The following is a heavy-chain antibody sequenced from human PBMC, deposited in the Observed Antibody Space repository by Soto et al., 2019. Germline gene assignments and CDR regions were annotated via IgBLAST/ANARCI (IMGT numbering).Heavy chain of an antibody. Sequence: QVQLQESGPGLVKPSQTLSLTCTVSGGSISSGGYYWSWIRQHPGKGLEWIGYISYSGSTYYNPSLQSRVTLSVDTSKNQFSLKLGSVTAADTAVYYCARGDYYGSGSPLPYGMDVCGQGTTVTFAS. CDR2: ISYSGST. CDR3: ARGDYYGSGSPLPYGMDV. D-gene: IGHD3-10*01. CDR1: GGSISSGGYY. J-gene: IGHJ6*02. V-gene: IGHV4-31*03.